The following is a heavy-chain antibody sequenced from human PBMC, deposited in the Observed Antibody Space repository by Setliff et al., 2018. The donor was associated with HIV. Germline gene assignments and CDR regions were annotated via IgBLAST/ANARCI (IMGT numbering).Heavy chain of an antibody. V-gene: IGHV4-61*05. Sequence: PSETLSLTCIVSGVSTSSSSYYWGWIRQPPGKGLEWLGYVSYSGSTNFNPSLESRLAMSVDMSKNHFSLKLRSVTAADTAVYYCARHGHFYDSSSSDAFDIWGHGTMVPSPQ. J-gene: IGHJ3*02. CDR2: VSYSGST. D-gene: IGHD3-22*01. CDR1: GVSTSSSSYY. CDR3: ARHGHFYDSSSSDAFDI.